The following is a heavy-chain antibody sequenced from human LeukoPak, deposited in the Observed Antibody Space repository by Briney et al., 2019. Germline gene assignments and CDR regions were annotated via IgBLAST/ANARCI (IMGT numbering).Heavy chain of an antibody. D-gene: IGHD6-6*01. CDR1: GGSISSTSYY. J-gene: IGHJ6*03. V-gene: IGHV4-39*01. Sequence: PSETLSLTCTVSGGSISSTSYYWGWIRQPPGKGLKWIGSNYYSGSTSYNPSLRSRVTISVDTSKDQFSLRLSSVAAADTAVYYCARTQYSTSPEGYYYYYMDVWGKGTTVTVSS. CDR3: ARTQYSTSPEGYYYYYMDV. CDR2: NYYSGST.